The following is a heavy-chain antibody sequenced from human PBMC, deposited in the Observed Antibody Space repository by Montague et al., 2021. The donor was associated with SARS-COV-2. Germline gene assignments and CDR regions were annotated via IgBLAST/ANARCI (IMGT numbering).Heavy chain of an antibody. Sequence: SETLSLTCAVYGGSFSGYCWSWIRQSPGKGLEWIGEINHSGDTNYNPPLKSRVTISVDTSKNQFSLKLRSVTAADMAAYYCARGVLGENRYASGWFLTHHHNSLGVWGQGTTVTVSS. CDR1: GGSFSGYC. CDR2: INHSGDT. D-gene: IGHD6-19*01. V-gene: IGHV4-34*01. J-gene: IGHJ6*02. CDR3: ARGVLGENRYASGWFLTHHHNSLGV.